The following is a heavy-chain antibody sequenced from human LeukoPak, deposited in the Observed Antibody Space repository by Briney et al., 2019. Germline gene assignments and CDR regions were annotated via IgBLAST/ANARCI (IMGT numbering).Heavy chain of an antibody. D-gene: IGHD4-11*01. CDR3: TKDTHSHYFDF. J-gene: IGHJ4*02. CDR2: IWYDGSNK. V-gene: IGHV3-33*06. CDR1: GFTFSSYA. Sequence: GGSLRLSCAASGFTFSSYAMSWVRQAPGKGLEWVAVIWYDGSNKYYGDSVEGRFTISRDNSKNTLYLQMNSLRAEDTAVYYCTKDTHSHYFDFWGQGTLVTVSS.